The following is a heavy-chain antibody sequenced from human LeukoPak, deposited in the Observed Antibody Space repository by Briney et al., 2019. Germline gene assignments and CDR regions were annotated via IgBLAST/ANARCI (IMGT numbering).Heavy chain of an antibody. V-gene: IGHV1-69*05. CDR1: GGTFSSYA. CDR2: IIPIFGTA. D-gene: IGHD3-3*01. J-gene: IGHJ3*02. CDR3: ARGGDFGVGKNAFDI. Sequence: ASVKVSCKASGGTFSSYAISWVRQAPGQGLEWMGGIIPIFGTANYAQKFQGRVTITTDESTSTAYMELSGLRSEDTAVYYCARGGDFGVGKNAFDIWGQGTMVTVSS.